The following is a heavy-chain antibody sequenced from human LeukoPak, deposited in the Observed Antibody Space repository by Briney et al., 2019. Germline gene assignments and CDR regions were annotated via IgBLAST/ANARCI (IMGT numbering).Heavy chain of an antibody. Sequence: ASVKVSCKASGYTFTGYYMHWVRQAPGQGLEWMGWINPNSGGTNYAQKFQGRVTMTRDTSISTAYMELSRLRSDDTAVYYCARASRRITIFGSSYYYYGMDVWGQGTTVTVSS. CDR3: ARASRRITIFGSSYYYYGMDV. V-gene: IGHV1-2*02. CDR1: GYTFTGYY. J-gene: IGHJ6*02. D-gene: IGHD3-3*01. CDR2: INPNSGGT.